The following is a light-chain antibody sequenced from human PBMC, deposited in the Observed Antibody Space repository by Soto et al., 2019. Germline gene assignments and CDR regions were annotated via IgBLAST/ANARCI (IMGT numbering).Light chain of an antibody. J-gene: IGLJ1*01. Sequence: QSALTQPASVSVSPGQSITISCTGTSSDVGGYNYVSWYQQHPGKAPKLMIYEVSNRPSGVSNRFSGSKSGNTASLTISGLQAEDEADYYCNSYTSSSTYVFGTGTKVTVL. CDR3: NSYTSSSTYV. V-gene: IGLV2-14*01. CDR2: EVS. CDR1: SSDVGGYNY.